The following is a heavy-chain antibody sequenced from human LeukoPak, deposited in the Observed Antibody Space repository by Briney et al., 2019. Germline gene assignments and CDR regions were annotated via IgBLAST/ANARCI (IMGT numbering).Heavy chain of an antibody. Sequence: ASVKVSCKASGGTFSSYAISWVRQAPGQGLEWMGGIIPIFGTANYAQKFQGRVTITTDESTSTAYMELSSLRSEDTAVYYCARDLVFGVVPSTAWGQGTLVTVSS. V-gene: IGHV1-69*05. D-gene: IGHD3-3*01. CDR3: ARDLVFGVVPSTA. J-gene: IGHJ5*02. CDR1: GGTFSSYA. CDR2: IIPIFGTA.